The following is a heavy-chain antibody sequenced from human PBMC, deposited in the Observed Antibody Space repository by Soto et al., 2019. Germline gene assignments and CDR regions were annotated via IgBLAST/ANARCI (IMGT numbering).Heavy chain of an antibody. Sequence: EVQLVESGGGLVQPGGSLRLSCAASEFTFDKYYMTWVRQAPGKGSEWVANIKPDGSEQYYVDSVKGRFTISRDNANNSLYLQMNSLRAEDTAVYFCARGNWNYYYGFDVWGQGTTVTVSS. J-gene: IGHJ6*02. CDR2: IKPDGSEQ. CDR3: ARGNWNYYYGFDV. V-gene: IGHV3-7*01. CDR1: EFTFDKYY. D-gene: IGHD1-20*01.